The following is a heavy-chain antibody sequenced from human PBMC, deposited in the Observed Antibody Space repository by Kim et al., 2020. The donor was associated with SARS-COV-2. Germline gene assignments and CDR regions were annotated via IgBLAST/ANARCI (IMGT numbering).Heavy chain of an antibody. Sequence: ADSVKGRFTISRDNSKNTLYLQMNSLRAEDTAVYYCAKDRRLAAAKIFDYWGQGTLVTVSS. CDR3: AKDRRLAAAKIFDY. D-gene: IGHD6-13*01. V-gene: IGHV3-23*01. J-gene: IGHJ4*02.